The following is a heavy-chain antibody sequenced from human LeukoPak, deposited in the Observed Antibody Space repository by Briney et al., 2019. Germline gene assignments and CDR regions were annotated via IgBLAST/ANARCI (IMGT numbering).Heavy chain of an antibody. CDR3: ATSDDAAGTS. CDR1: GFRFSTFW. Sequence: GGSLRLSCAASGFRFSTFWMSWVRQAPGKGLEWVANINQNGGVKHYVDSVKGRFTISRDNVKNSLYLQMTSLRADDTAVYYCATSDDAAGTSWGQGTLVTVS. J-gene: IGHJ5*02. CDR2: INQNGGVK. D-gene: IGHD6-25*01. V-gene: IGHV3-7*03.